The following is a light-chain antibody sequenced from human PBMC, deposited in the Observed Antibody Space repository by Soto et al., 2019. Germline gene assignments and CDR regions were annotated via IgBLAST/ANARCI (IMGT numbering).Light chain of an antibody. CDR1: SSDVGGYNY. CDR3: SSYAGSDSVL. V-gene: IGLV2-8*01. CDR2: EVF. Sequence: QSALTQPPSVSGSPGQSLTISCTGTSSDVGGYNYVSWYHHHPGEAPKLIIYEVFKRPSGVPDRFSGSKSGNTASLTVSGLQDEDEADYYCSSYAGSDSVLFGGGTKLTVL. J-gene: IGLJ3*02.